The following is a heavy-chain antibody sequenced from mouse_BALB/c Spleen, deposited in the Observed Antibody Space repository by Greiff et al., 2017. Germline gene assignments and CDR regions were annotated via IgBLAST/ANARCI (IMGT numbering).Heavy chain of an antibody. CDR1: GFTFSSFG. V-gene: IGHV5-17*02. Sequence: EVKLVESGGGLVQPGGSRKLSCAASGFTFSSFGMHWVRQAPEKGLEWVAYISSGSSTIYYADTVKGRFTISRDNPKNTLFLQMTSLRSEDTAMYYCARSNGNYVDAMDYWGQGTSVTVSS. D-gene: IGHD2-1*01. CDR2: ISSGSSTI. CDR3: ARSNGNYVDAMDY. J-gene: IGHJ4*01.